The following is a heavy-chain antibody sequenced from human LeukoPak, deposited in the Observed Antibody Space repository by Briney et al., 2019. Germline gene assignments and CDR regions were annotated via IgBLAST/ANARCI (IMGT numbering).Heavy chain of an antibody. CDR1: GFTFSSYG. Sequence: PGGSLRLSCAASGFTFSSYGMHWVRQAPGKGLEWVAVIWYDGSNKYYADSVKGRFTISRDNSKNTLYLQMNSLRAEDTAVYYCAKYYDFWSGYSSDAFDIWGQGTMVTVSS. J-gene: IGHJ3*02. CDR2: IWYDGSNK. D-gene: IGHD3-3*01. V-gene: IGHV3-33*06. CDR3: AKYYDFWSGYSSDAFDI.